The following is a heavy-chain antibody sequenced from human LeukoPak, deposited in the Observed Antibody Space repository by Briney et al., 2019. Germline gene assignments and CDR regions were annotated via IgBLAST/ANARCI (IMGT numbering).Heavy chain of an antibody. CDR2: ISWNSGSI. CDR1: GFTFDDYA. V-gene: IGHV3-9*01. CDR3: AKDIGEASRNFDY. Sequence: PGGSLRLSCAASGFTFDDYAMHWVRQAPGKGLEWVSGISWNSGSIGYADSVKGRFTISRDNAKNSLYLQMNSLRAEDTALYYCAKDIGEASRNFDYWGQGTLVTVSS. J-gene: IGHJ4*02. D-gene: IGHD2-21*01.